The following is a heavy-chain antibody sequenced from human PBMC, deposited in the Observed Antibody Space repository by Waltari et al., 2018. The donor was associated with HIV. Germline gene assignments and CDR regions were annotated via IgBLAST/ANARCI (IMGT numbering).Heavy chain of an antibody. CDR3: VKGDGIRLGDLSTYYLDY. CDR1: GYSISSRYY. Sequence: QVQLQESGPGLVKPSETLSLTCAVSGYSISSRYYWGWIRQPPGKGLEWIGSIYHSGRTYYNPSLKSRVTISVDTSKNQFSLKLTSVTAADTAVYFCVKGDGIRLGDLSTYYLDYWGQGTLVTVSS. J-gene: IGHJ4*02. V-gene: IGHV4-38-2*01. CDR2: IYHSGRT. D-gene: IGHD3-16*02.